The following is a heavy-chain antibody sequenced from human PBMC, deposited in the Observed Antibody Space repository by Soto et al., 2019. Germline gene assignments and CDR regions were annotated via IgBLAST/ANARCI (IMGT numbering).Heavy chain of an antibody. CDR2: ISGSGGST. J-gene: IGHJ2*01. Sequence: GGSLRLSCAASGFTFSSYAMSWVRQAPGKGLEWVSAISGSGGSTYYADSVKGRFTISRDNSKNTLYLQMNSLRAEDTAVYYCAKVRWELQRWWYFDLWGRGTLVTVSS. D-gene: IGHD1-26*01. CDR1: GFTFSSYA. CDR3: AKVRWELQRWWYFDL. V-gene: IGHV3-23*01.